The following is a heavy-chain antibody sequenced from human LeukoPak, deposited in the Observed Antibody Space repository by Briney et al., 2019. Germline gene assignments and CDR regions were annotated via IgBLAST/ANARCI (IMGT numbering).Heavy chain of an antibody. CDR1: GFTFSSYG. CDR2: ISGSGGST. V-gene: IGHV3-23*01. D-gene: IGHD3-22*01. J-gene: IGHJ4*02. Sequence: GGSLRLSCAASGFTFSSYGMSWVRQAPGKGLEWVSAISGSGGSTYYADSVKGRFTISRDNSKNTLFLQMSSLRAEGTAVYYCARGFSGYYYPFDYWGQGTLVTVSS. CDR3: ARGFSGYYYPFDY.